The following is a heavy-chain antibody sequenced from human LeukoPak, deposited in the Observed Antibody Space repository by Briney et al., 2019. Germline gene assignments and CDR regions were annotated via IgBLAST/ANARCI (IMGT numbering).Heavy chain of an antibody. Sequence: SGGSLRLSCAASGFTFSSYSMNWVRQAPGKGLEWVSSISSSSSYIYYADSVKGRFTISRDNAKNSLYLQMNSLRAEDTAVYYCARDFSGYGAYWGQGTLVTVSS. D-gene: IGHD5-12*01. CDR1: GFTFSSYS. V-gene: IGHV3-21*01. CDR2: ISSSSSYI. CDR3: ARDFSGYGAY. J-gene: IGHJ4*02.